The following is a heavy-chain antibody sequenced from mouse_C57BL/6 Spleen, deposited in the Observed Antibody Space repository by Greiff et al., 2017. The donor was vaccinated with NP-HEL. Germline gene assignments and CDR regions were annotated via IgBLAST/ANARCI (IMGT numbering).Heavy chain of an antibody. Sequence: VQLQQPGAELVKPGASVKLSCKASGYTFTSYWMQWVKQRPGQGLAWIGEIDPSDSYTNYNQKFKGKATLTVDTSSSTAYMQLSSLTSEDSAVYYCASWDTAYAMDYWGQGTSVTVSS. CDR1: GYTFTSYW. CDR3: ASWDTAYAMDY. CDR2: IDPSDSYT. D-gene: IGHD1-2*01. J-gene: IGHJ4*01. V-gene: IGHV1-50*01.